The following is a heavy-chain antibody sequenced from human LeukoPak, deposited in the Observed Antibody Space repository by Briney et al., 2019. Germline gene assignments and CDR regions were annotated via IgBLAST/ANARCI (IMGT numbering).Heavy chain of an antibody. CDR2: MNPNSGNT. D-gene: IGHD4-11*01. Sequence: ASVKVSCKASGYTFTGYYMHWVRQAPGQGLEWMGWMNPNSGNTGYAQKFQGRVTMTRNTSISTAYMELSSLRSEDTAVYYCARLNYSNYGNWFDPWGQGTLVTVSS. V-gene: IGHV1-8*02. CDR1: GYTFTGYY. CDR3: ARLNYSNYGNWFDP. J-gene: IGHJ5*02.